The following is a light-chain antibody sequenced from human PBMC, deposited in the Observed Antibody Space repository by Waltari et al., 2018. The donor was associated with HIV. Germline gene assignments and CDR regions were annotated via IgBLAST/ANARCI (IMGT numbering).Light chain of an antibody. CDR1: SSNIGTYG. CDR3: AAWDDSLIGLV. Sequence: QSVLTQPPSASGTPGQRVTISCSGSSSNIGTYGLSWLQQPPGTAPKLLILTNNHRLSGGPDRFSGSKSGTSASLTISGLRSEDEADYFCAAWDDSLIGLVFGTGTKVTVL. V-gene: IGLV1-44*01. CDR2: TNN. J-gene: IGLJ1*01.